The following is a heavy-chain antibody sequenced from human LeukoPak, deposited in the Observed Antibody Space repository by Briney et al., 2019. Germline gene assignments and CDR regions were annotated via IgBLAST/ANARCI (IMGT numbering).Heavy chain of an antibody. CDR3: ARTYYYDAFDI. Sequence: SETLSLTCTVSGGSIFSSNSYWGWIRQPPGKGLEWIGSIYYSGNTYYNASLKSRVTISVDTSKNQFSLKLSSVTAADTAVYYCARTYYYDAFDIWGQGTMVTVSS. CDR1: GGSIFSSNSY. D-gene: IGHD3-10*01. CDR2: IYYSGNT. V-gene: IGHV4-39*07. J-gene: IGHJ3*02.